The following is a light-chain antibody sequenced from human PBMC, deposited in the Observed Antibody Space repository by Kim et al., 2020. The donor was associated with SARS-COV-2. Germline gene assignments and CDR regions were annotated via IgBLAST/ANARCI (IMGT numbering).Light chain of an antibody. CDR3: QHYRNLPLT. Sequence: ASVGDRVPITCRASQGIFNYLNWYQQKPGKAPKLLIYDTSTLEIGVSSRFSGSGSGTDFTFTITNLQPDDVATYYCQHYRNLPLTFGGGTKVDIK. CDR2: DTS. V-gene: IGKV1-33*01. J-gene: IGKJ4*01. CDR1: QGIFNY.